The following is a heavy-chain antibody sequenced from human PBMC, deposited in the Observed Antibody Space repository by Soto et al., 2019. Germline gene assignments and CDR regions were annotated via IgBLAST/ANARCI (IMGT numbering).Heavy chain of an antibody. D-gene: IGHD3-10*02. CDR2: ISGSGGST. CDR1: GFTFSSYA. Sequence: GGSLRLSCAASGFTFSSYAMSWVRQAPGKGLEWVSAISGSGGSTYYADSVKGRFTISRDNSKNTLYLQMNSLRAEDTDVYYSSFYGLFYFRRPPNWFHPSCKSTLVTVFS. CDR3: SFYGLFYFRRPPNWFHP. V-gene: IGHV3-23*01. J-gene: IGHJ5*02.